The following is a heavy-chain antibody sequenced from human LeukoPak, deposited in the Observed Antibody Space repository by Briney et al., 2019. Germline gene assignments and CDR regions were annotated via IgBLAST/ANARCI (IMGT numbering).Heavy chain of an antibody. J-gene: IGHJ5*02. Sequence: SETLSLTCAVYGGSFSGYYWSWIRQPPGKGLEWIGEINHSGSTNYHPSRKSRVTISVDTSKNQFSLKLSPVTAADTAVYYCARESPRNYYDSSGYYRVRYWFDPWGQGTLVTVSS. CDR1: GGSFSGYY. CDR2: INHSGST. D-gene: IGHD3-22*01. V-gene: IGHV4-34*01. CDR3: ARESPRNYYDSSGYYRVRYWFDP.